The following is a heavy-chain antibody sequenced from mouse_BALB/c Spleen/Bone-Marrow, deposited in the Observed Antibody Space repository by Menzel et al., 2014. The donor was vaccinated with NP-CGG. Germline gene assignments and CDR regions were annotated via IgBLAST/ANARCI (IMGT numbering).Heavy chain of an antibody. J-gene: IGHJ2*01. D-gene: IGHD1-1*01. Sequence: VQLQQPGAELVRPGTSVKMSCKASGYAFTNYLIEWVKQRPGQGLEWIGVINPGSGGTNYNEKFKGRATLTADKSSSTAYMQLSSLTSDDSAVYFCARGITTGYFDYWGQGTTLTVSS. V-gene: IGHV1-54*01. CDR3: ARGITTGYFDY. CDR1: GYAFTNYL. CDR2: INPGSGGT.